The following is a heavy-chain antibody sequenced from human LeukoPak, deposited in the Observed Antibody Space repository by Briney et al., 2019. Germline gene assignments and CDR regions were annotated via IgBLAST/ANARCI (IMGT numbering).Heavy chain of an antibody. J-gene: IGHJ6*03. D-gene: IGHD4-17*01. CDR2: IYYSGST. CDR1: GGSISSYY. CDR3: ARANGDPLYYYYYYYMDV. Sequence: SETLSLTCTVSGGSISSYYWGWIRQPPGKGLEWIGSIYYSGSTYYNPSLKSRVTISVDTSKNQFSLKLSSVTAADTAVYYCARANGDPLYYYYYYYMDVWGKGTTVTVSS. V-gene: IGHV4-39*07.